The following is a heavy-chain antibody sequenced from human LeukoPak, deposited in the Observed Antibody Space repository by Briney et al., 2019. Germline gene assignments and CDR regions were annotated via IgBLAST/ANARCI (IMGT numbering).Heavy chain of an antibody. D-gene: IGHD6-13*01. CDR3: ARAGSSSRWVNDY. J-gene: IGHJ4*02. CDR2: INPNSGGT. CDR1: GYTFTGYD. Sequence: ASVKVSCKASGYTFTGYDMHWVRQAPGQGLEWIGWINPNSGGTNYAQKFQGRATMTRDTSISTAYMELSRLTSDDTAVYYCARAGSSSRWVNDYWGQGTLVTVS. V-gene: IGHV1-2*02.